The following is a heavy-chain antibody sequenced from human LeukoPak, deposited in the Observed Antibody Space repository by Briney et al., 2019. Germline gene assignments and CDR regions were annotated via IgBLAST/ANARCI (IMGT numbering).Heavy chain of an antibody. Sequence: GGSLRLSCAASGFTFSSYAMSWVRQAPGKGLEWVSVISNSGVSTYYADYVKGRFTISRDNPKNTLYLQMNSLRAEDTAVYYCAKYKISTVTVDYWGQGTLVTVSS. D-gene: IGHD4-11*01. CDR1: GFTFSSYA. J-gene: IGHJ4*02. CDR3: AKYKISTVTVDY. V-gene: IGHV3-23*01. CDR2: ISNSGVST.